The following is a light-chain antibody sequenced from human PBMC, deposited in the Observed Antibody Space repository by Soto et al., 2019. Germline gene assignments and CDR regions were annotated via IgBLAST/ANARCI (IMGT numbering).Light chain of an antibody. Sequence: QSVLTQPASVSASPGQSITISCTGTISDIGGHNYVSWYRQHPGKAPEVIIYDVNSRPSGVSDRFSGSKSGNTASLTISGLKAEDEADYYCSSFRSSSTLCVFGTGTKVTVL. V-gene: IGLV2-14*01. CDR1: ISDIGGHNY. CDR2: DVN. J-gene: IGLJ1*01. CDR3: SSFRSSSTLCV.